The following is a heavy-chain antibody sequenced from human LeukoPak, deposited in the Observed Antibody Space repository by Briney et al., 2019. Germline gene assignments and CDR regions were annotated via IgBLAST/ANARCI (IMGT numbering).Heavy chain of an antibody. J-gene: IGHJ3*02. D-gene: IGHD5-18*01. CDR3: ARERGYSSSAFDI. V-gene: IGHV3-48*01. Sequence: GGSLRLSCAASGFTFSSYSMNWVRQAPGKGLEWVSYISSSSSTIYYADSVKGRFTISRDNAKNSLYLQMNSLRAEDTALYYCARERGYSSSAFDIWGQGTMVTVSS. CDR1: GFTFSSYS. CDR2: ISSSSSTI.